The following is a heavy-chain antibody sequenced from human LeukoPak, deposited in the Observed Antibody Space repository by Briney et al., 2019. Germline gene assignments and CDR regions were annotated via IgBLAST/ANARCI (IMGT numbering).Heavy chain of an antibody. CDR3: ARVQGSSGYYYDY. V-gene: IGHV3-11*04. D-gene: IGHD3-22*01. Sequence: GGSLRLSCAASGFTFSDYYMTWIRQAPGKGLEWVSYISSSSSTIYYADSVKGRFTISRDNAKNSLYLQMNSLRAEDTAVYYCARVQGSSGYYYDYWGQGTLVTVSS. CDR2: ISSSSSTI. J-gene: IGHJ4*02. CDR1: GFTFSDYY.